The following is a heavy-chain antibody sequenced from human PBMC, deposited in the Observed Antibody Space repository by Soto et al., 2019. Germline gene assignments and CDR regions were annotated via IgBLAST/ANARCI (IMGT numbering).Heavy chain of an antibody. J-gene: IGHJ6*02. CDR3: ARDGSPGGMDV. CDR1: GGSIINYY. CDR2: ISSTGTT. Sequence: QVQLQESGPGLVKPSETLSLTCTVSGGSIINYYWSWLRQSPGKGLEWIAYISSTGTTNYNPSLKSRVTISVDTSKNQFSLKLTSVTAAYTAVYYCARDGSPGGMDVWGPGTTVTVSS. V-gene: IGHV4-59*01. D-gene: IGHD3-10*01.